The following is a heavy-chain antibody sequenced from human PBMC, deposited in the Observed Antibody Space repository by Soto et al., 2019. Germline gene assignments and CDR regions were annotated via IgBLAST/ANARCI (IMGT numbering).Heavy chain of an antibody. V-gene: IGHV1-18*01. CDR3: ARVTSIAVPEGP. J-gene: IGHJ4*02. CDR2: VSAYNGYT. CDR1: GFTFSNYG. D-gene: IGHD6-19*01. Sequence: QVQLVQSGAEVKKPGASVKVSCKGSGFTFSNYGFNWVRQAPGQGLEWVGWVSAYNGYTKSAQNFQDRLIMTTATSTNTAYMELRGLRPDDPALYYCARVTSIAVPEGPWGQGTLVTVSS.